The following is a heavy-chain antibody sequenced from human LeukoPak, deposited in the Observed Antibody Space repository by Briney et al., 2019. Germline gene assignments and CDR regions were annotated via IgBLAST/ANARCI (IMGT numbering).Heavy chain of an antibody. CDR2: IYYSGST. D-gene: IGHD2-2*01. J-gene: IGHJ4*02. CDR3: ARHAPDIVVVPAAGDTAMVPDY. Sequence: SETLSLTCTVSGGSISSSSYYWGWIRQPPGKGLEWIGSIYYSGSTYYNPSLKSRVTISVDTSKNQFSLKLCSVTAADTAVYYCARHAPDIVVVPAAGDTAMVPDYWGQGTLVTVSS. V-gene: IGHV4-39*01. CDR1: GGSISSSSYY.